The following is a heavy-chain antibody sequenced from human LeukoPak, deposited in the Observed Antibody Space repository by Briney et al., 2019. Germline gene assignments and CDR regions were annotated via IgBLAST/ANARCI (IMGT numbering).Heavy chain of an antibody. CDR2: IYYSGST. CDR1: GGSISSGGYY. V-gene: IGHV4-31*03. J-gene: IGHJ4*02. D-gene: IGHD3-22*01. Sequence: SQTVSLTCTVSGGSISSGGYYWSWIRQHPGKGLEWIGYIYYSGSTYYNPSLKSRVTISVDTSKNQFSLKLSSVTAADTAVYYCARAPPTYYYDSSGYSPFDYWGQGTLVTVSS. CDR3: ARAPPTYYYDSSGYSPFDY.